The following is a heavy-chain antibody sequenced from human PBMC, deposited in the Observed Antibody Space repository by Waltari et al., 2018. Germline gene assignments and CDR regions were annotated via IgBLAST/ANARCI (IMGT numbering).Heavy chain of an antibody. CDR1: GGTFSSYA. CDR2: IIPIFGTA. Sequence: QVQLVQSGAEVKKPGSSVKVPCKGSGGTFSSYAISWVRQAPGQGLEWMGGIIPIFGTANYAQKFQVRVTITADESTSTAYMELSSLRSEDTAVYYCARELAAVAGTGNFDYWGQGTLVTVSS. J-gene: IGHJ4*02. CDR3: ARELAAVAGTGNFDY. D-gene: IGHD6-19*01. V-gene: IGHV1-69*01.